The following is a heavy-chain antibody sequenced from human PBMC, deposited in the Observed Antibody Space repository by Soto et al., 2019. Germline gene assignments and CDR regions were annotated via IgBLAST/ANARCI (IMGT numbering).Heavy chain of an antibody. D-gene: IGHD3-3*01. J-gene: IGHJ6*02. CDR1: GYTFTTYV. Sequence: ASVKVSWKASGYTFTTYVMHWVRQAPGQRLEWMGWLNAGNDNTEYSQKLQGRVNITRDTSASTVYMELSSLSSEDTAVYYCARVGQNYYGMDVWGQGTTVTVSS. CDR2: LNAGNDNT. CDR3: ARVGQNYYGMDV. V-gene: IGHV1-3*01.